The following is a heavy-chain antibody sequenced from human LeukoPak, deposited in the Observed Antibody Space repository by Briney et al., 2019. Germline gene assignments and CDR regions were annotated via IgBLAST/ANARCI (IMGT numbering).Heavy chain of an antibody. Sequence: SETLSLTCTVSGGSISSYYWSWIRQPPGKGLEWIGYIYYSGSTNYNPSLKSRVTISVDTSKNQFSLKLSSVTAADTAVYYCARESPSRYYYYYDMDVWGKGTTVTVSS. CDR3: ARESPSRYYYYYDMDV. CDR2: IYYSGST. CDR1: GGSISSYY. J-gene: IGHJ6*03. V-gene: IGHV4-59*01.